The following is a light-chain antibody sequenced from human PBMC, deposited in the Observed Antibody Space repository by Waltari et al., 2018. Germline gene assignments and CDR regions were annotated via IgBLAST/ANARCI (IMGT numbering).Light chain of an antibody. V-gene: IGLV2-23*01. CDR3: CSYAGGRPHVV. J-gene: IGLJ2*01. Sequence: QSALTQPASVSGSPGQSSTLSCTGTSSDVGTYNLVSCYQQHPGKAPKLMIYEGTKRPSGVSNRFSGSKSGNTASLTISGLQAEDEAHYYCCSYAGGRPHVVFGGGTQLTVL. CDR1: SSDVGTYNL. CDR2: EGT.